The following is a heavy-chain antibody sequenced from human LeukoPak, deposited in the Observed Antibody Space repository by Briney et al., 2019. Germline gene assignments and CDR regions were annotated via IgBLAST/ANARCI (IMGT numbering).Heavy chain of an antibody. D-gene: IGHD2-15*01. CDR1: GFTLSTYA. J-gene: IGHJ3*01. V-gene: IGHV3-48*04. CDR2: ISSSGSTI. Sequence: GGSLRLSCAASGFTLSTYAMSWARQAPGKGLEWVSYISSSGSTIYYADSVKGRFTISRDNAKNSLYLQMNSLRAEDTAVYYCARGGDYCSGGSCYCDLWGQGTMVTVSS. CDR3: ARGGDYCSGGSCYCDL.